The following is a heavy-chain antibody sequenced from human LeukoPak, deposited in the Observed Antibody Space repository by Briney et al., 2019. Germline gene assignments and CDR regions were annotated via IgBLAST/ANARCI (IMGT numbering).Heavy chain of an antibody. CDR1: GGSFSGYY. D-gene: IGHD1-26*01. J-gene: IGHJ3*02. CDR2: INHSGST. Sequence: SETLSLTCAVYGGSFSGYYWSWIRQPPGRGLEWIGEINHSGSTNYNPSLKSRVTISVDTSKNQFSLKLSSVTAADTAVYYCARRSGTYHAFDIWGQGTMVTVSS. V-gene: IGHV4-34*01. CDR3: ARRSGTYHAFDI.